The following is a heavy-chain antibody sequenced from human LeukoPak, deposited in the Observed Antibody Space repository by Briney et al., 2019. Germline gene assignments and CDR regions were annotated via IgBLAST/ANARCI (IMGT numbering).Heavy chain of an antibody. CDR2: INHSGST. V-gene: IGHV4-34*01. CDR1: GGSFSDYY. J-gene: IGHJ4*01. D-gene: IGHD3-22*01. CDR3: ARVQDFETRGYYLGY. Sequence: PSETLSLTCAVYGGSFSDYYWNWIRQPPGKGLEWIGEINHSGSTNYNPSLKSRVTMSVDTFKNQFSLTLGSVTAADTAVYYCARVQDFETRGYYLGYWGHGTLVTVSS.